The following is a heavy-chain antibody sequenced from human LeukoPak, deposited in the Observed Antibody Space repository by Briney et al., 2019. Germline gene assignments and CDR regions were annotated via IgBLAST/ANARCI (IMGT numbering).Heavy chain of an antibody. J-gene: IGHJ4*02. CDR2: TYYRSKWYN. Sequence: SQTLSLTCAISRDSVSSNSAAWNWIRQSPSRGLEWLGRTYYRSKWYNDYAVSVKSRITINPDTSKNQFSLQLNSVTPEDTAVYYCARGSGITGTGHFQYWGQGTLVTVSS. V-gene: IGHV6-1*01. D-gene: IGHD1-20*01. CDR3: ARGSGITGTGHFQY. CDR1: RDSVSSNSAA.